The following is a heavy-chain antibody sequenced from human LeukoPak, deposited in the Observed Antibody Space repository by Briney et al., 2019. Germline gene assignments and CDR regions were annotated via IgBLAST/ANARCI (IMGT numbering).Heavy chain of an antibody. CDR3: ARGLRQLVRSWHY. CDR1: GDSITNNNCY. CDR2: INHRGST. Sequence: SETLSLTCTVSGDSITNNNCYWGWVRQPPGKGLEWIGEINHRGSTNYNPSLKSRVTISVDTSKNQFSLKLSSVTAAGTAVYYCARGLRQLVRSWHYWGQGTLVTVSS. J-gene: IGHJ4*02. V-gene: IGHV4-39*07. D-gene: IGHD6-6*01.